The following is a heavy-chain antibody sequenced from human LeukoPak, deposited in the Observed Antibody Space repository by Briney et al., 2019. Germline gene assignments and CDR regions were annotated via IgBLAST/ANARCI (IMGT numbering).Heavy chain of an antibody. J-gene: IGHJ4*02. CDR1: GGSISSYY. CDR2: IHYSGGT. Sequence: SETLSLTCTVSGGSISSYYWSWIQQPPGKGLEWIGFIHYSGGTNYNPSLKSRVTISVDTSKNQFSLNLNSVTAADTAVYYCAQGYRYGRFDYWGQGTLVTVSS. CDR3: AQGYRYGRFDY. D-gene: IGHD5-18*01. V-gene: IGHV4-59*03.